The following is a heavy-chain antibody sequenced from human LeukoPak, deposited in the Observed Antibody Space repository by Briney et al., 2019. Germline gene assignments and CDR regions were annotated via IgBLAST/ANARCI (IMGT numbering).Heavy chain of an antibody. J-gene: IGHJ4*02. CDR1: GFTFSSYG. CDR2: ISCDGSNK. CDR3: AKVTIAAYSSGYYFDY. Sequence: PGGSLRLSCAASGFTFSSYGMHWVRQAPGKGLEWVAVISCDGSNKYYADSVKGRFTISRDNSKNTLYLQMNSLRAEDTAVYYCAKVTIAAYSSGYYFDYWGQGTLVTVSS. D-gene: IGHD3-22*01. V-gene: IGHV3-30*18.